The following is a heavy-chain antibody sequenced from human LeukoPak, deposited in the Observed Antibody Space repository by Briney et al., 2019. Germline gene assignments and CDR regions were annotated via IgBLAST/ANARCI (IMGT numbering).Heavy chain of an antibody. V-gene: IGHV4-59*01. CDR3: ARDEVRFPRVFQH. CDR2: IYYSGST. CDR1: GGSFSGYY. D-gene: IGHD3-10*01. Sequence: SETLSLTCAVYGGSFSGYYWSWIRQPPGKGLEWIGNIYYSGSTNYNPSLKSRVTISLDTSKDQFSLKLSSATAADTAVYYCARDEVRFPRVFQHWGQGTLVTVSS. J-gene: IGHJ1*01.